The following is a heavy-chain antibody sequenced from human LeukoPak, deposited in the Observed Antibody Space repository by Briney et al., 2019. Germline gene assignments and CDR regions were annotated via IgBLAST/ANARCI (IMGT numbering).Heavy chain of an antibody. J-gene: IGHJ4*02. Sequence: GGSLRLSCAASGFTFSSYGMHWVRQAPGKGLEWVVVIAYDGSNKYYADSVKGRFTISRDNSKNTLYLQMNSLRAEDTAVYYCAKDGAGSSGLFDYWGQGTLVTVSS. V-gene: IGHV3-30*18. CDR1: GFTFSSYG. CDR2: IAYDGSNK. CDR3: AKDGAGSSGLFDY. D-gene: IGHD3-22*01.